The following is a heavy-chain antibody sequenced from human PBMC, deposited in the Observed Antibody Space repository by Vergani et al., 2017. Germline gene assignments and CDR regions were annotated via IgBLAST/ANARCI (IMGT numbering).Heavy chain of an antibody. CDR1: GDSVISTDYH. Sequence: QVQLQESGPGLVKPSETLSLTCTVSGDSVISTDYHWGWIRQPPGKGLEWIGSMDYSGSTSYNPSLESRISISFGTPTNQFSLRLTSVTAADTAVYYCASKRGACRAAYCHSYDFWGPGTLVGVSS. J-gene: IGHJ4*02. V-gene: IGHV4-39*01. D-gene: IGHD2-15*01. CDR2: MDYSGST. CDR3: ASKRGACRAAYCHSYDF.